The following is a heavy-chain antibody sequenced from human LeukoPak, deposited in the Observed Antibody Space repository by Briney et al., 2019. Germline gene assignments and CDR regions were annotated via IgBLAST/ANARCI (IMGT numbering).Heavy chain of an antibody. CDR2: INWNGGST. J-gene: IGHJ4*02. Sequence: GGSLRLSCAASGFTFDDYGMSWVRHAPGKGLEWVSGINWNGGSTVYEDSGKGRFTMSRDNAKNSMDLRMNSLRAEDTALYYCAMLRGIAAAGRGGWGQGTLVTVSS. V-gene: IGHV3-20*04. D-gene: IGHD6-13*01. CDR3: AMLRGIAAAGRGG. CDR1: GFTFDDYG.